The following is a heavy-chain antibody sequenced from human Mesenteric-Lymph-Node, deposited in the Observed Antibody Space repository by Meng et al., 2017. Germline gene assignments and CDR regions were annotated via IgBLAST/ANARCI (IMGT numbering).Heavy chain of an antibody. J-gene: IGHJ4*02. CDR2: IKHSGST. Sequence: QVQLQQWGAGLLKPSETLPLTRPVHGGSFSGYYWSWNRQPPGKGLEWIGEIKHSGSTNYNPSLKSRVTISVDTSKNQFSLKLSSVTAADTAVYYCARGGGNSWYIDYWGQGTLVTVSS. CDR1: GGSFSGYY. CDR3: ARGGGNSWYIDY. D-gene: IGHD6-13*01. V-gene: IGHV4-34*01.